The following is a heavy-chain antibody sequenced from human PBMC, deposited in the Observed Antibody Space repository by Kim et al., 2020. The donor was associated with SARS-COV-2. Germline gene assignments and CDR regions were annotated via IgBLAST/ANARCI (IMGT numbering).Heavy chain of an antibody. Sequence: GGSLRLSCAASGFTFSSYGMHWVRQAPGKGLEWVAVIWYDGSNKYYADSVKGRFTISRDNSKNTLYLQMNSLRAEDTAVYYCAKDLWGGITMVRGIDYWGRGTLVTVAS. CDR3: AKDLWGGITMVRGIDY. D-gene: IGHD3-10*01. J-gene: IGHJ4*02. CDR2: IWYDGSNK. V-gene: IGHV3-33*06. CDR1: GFTFSSYG.